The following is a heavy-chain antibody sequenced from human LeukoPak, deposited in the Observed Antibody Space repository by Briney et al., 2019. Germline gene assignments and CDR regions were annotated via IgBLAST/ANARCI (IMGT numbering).Heavy chain of an antibody. V-gene: IGHV4-34*01. CDR1: GGSFSGYY. Sequence: SETLSLTCAVYGGSFSGYYWSWIRQPPGKGLEWIGEINHSGSTNYNPSLKSRVTISVDTSKNQFSLKLSSVIAADTAVYYCAWGSGSYTYYFDYWGQGTLVTVSS. CDR2: INHSGST. D-gene: IGHD3-10*01. CDR3: AWGSGSYTYYFDY. J-gene: IGHJ4*02.